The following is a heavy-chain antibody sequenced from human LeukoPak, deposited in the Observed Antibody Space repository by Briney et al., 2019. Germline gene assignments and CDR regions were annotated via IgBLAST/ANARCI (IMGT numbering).Heavy chain of an antibody. Sequence: GGSLRLSCAASGFTFSSYGMHWVRQAPGKGLEWVAFTRYDGSNKYYADSVKGRFTISRDNSKNTLYLQMNSLRAEDTAVYYCASEIIFGSFDYWGQGTLVTVSS. CDR1: GFTFSSYG. CDR2: TRYDGSNK. V-gene: IGHV3-30*02. D-gene: IGHD3-3*01. J-gene: IGHJ4*02. CDR3: ASEIIFGSFDY.